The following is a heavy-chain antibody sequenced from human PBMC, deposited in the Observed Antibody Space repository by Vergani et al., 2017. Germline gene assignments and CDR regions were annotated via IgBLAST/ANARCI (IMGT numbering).Heavy chain of an antibody. D-gene: IGHD3-10*01. V-gene: IGHV4-30-2*02. J-gene: IGHJ5*02. CDR1: GGSISSGAYS. CDR3: GKVADFYGLGSRLLDL. CDR2: MYHSGST. Sequence: QLQLQESGSGLVKPSQTLSLTCAVSGGSISSGAYSWSWIRQPPGKGLEWIGYMYHSGSTNYNPSLETRVTISGDTSKNQFSLKLNSVTAADTAVYYCGKVADFYGLGSRLLDLWGQGILVTVSS.